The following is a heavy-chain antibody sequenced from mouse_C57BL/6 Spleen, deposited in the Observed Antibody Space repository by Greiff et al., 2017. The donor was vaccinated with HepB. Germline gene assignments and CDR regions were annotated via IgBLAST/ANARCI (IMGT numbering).Heavy chain of an antibody. J-gene: IGHJ4*01. CDR3: ARETETDGYYAMDY. CDR1: GFSLTSYA. Sequence: VKLMESGPGLVAPSQSLSITCTVSGFSLTSYAISWVRQPPGKGLEWLGVIWTGGGTNYNSALKSRLSISKDNSKSQVFLKMNSLQTDDTARYYCARETETDGYYAMDYWGQGTSVTVSS. V-gene: IGHV2-9-1*01. D-gene: IGHD1-2*01. CDR2: IWTGGGT.